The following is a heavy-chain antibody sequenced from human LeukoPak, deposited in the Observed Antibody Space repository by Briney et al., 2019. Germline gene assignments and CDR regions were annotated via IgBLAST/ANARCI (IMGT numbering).Heavy chain of an antibody. V-gene: IGHV4-59*01. CDR3: ARGGIRGYSAFDNLDF. Sequence: SETLSLTCAVSDASINDFYWTWIRQPPGKGLEWIGYVYYGGGTNYNPSLKSRVSMSVDTSKNQFSLTLTSVTVADTAFYYCARGGIRGYSAFDNLDFWGLGTHVTVSS. D-gene: IGHD5-12*01. J-gene: IGHJ4*02. CDR2: VYYGGGT. CDR1: DASINDFY.